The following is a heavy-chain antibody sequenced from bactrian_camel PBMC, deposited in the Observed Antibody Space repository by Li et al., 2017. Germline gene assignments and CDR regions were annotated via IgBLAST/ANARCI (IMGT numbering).Heavy chain of an antibody. D-gene: IGHD2*01. CDR1: AFSFSRYW. V-gene: IGHV3S6*01. CDR3: VTTTTWYKGYNV. J-gene: IGHJ4*01. CDR2: IYSDGSNT. Sequence: HVQLVESGGGLVQPGGSLTLSCQASAFSFSRYWMFWVRQASGKGLEWVSHIYSDGSNTYYADSVKGRFTISRDNAKNTVYLQMNNLKPEDTAVYYCVTTTTWYKGYNVWGQGTQVTVS.